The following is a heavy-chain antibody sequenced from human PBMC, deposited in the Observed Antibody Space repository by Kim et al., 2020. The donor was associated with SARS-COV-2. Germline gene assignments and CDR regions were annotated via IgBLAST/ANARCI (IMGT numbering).Heavy chain of an antibody. CDR3: AKSRGLAALPHFDD. Sequence: YADSGKGRFTVSGDNSKTTVYLQMNSLRPEDTGIYFCAKSRGLAALPHFDDWGQGTVVSVSS. J-gene: IGHJ4*02. D-gene: IGHD6-6*01. V-gene: IGHV3-23*01.